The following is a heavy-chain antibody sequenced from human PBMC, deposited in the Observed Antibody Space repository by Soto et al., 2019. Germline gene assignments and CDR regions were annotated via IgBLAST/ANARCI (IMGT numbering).Heavy chain of an antibody. CDR2: ISWNSGSI. V-gene: IGHV3-9*01. Sequence: EVQLVESRGGLVQPGRSLRLSCAASGFTFDDYAMHWVRQAPGKGLEWVSGISWNSGSIGYADSVKGRFTISRDNAKNSLYLQMNSLRAEDTALYYCAKDFAIFGVVRSWGQPAQQIWTWGQGTLVTVSS. CDR3: AKDFAIFGVVRSWGQPAQQIWT. J-gene: IGHJ4*02. CDR1: GFTFDDYA. D-gene: IGHD3-3*01.